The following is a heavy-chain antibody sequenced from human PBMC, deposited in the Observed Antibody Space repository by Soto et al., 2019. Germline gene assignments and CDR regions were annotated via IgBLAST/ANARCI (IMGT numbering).Heavy chain of an antibody. CDR3: ARQSPSYLFDY. Sequence: ETLSLTCTVSGGSISSSSYYWGWIRQPPGKGLEWIGSIYYSGSTYYNPSLKSRVTISVDTSKNQFSLKLSSVTAADTAVYYCARQSPSYLFDYWGQGTLVTVSS. CDR2: IYYSGST. CDR1: GGSISSSSYY. J-gene: IGHJ4*02. V-gene: IGHV4-39*01.